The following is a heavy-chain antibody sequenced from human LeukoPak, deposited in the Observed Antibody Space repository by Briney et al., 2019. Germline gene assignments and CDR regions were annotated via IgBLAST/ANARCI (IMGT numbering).Heavy chain of an antibody. CDR3: VFQVQGVVQ. CDR1: GFTFSSYV. Sequence: PAGSLRLSCSASGFTFSSYVMHWVRQAPGKGLEYVSGISGDGARTYFADSVKGRFTISRDNSKNTLYVQMTSLRTEDTAVYYCVFQVQGVVQWGQGTLVTV. D-gene: IGHD3-3*01. V-gene: IGHV3-64*05. J-gene: IGHJ4*02. CDR2: ISGDGART.